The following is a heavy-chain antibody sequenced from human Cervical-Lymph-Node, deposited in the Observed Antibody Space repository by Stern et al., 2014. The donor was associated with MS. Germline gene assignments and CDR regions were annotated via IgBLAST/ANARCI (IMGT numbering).Heavy chain of an antibody. J-gene: IGHJ4*02. CDR2: IDIGNGKT. CDR3: ARGSVSHYAPFDH. Sequence: VQLVESGAEVKKPGASVLVSCQASGYTFTDYAVHWVRQAPGQRLEWIGWIDIGNGKTVSSQRFQGRVTIPRDTSARMAYMDLSSLRSANTALYYCARGSVSHYAPFDHGAKGTLVTVSS. V-gene: IGHV1-3*04. D-gene: IGHD1-26*01. CDR1: GYTFTDYA.